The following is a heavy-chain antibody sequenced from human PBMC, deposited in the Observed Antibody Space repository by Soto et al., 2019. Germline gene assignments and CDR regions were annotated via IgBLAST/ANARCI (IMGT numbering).Heavy chain of an antibody. CDR1: GGTFSSYA. J-gene: IGHJ4*02. CDR3: ADYDSSGYCT. CDR2: IIPIFGTA. Sequence: SVKVSCKASGGTFSSYAISWVRQAPGQGLEWMGGIIPIFGTANYAQKFQGRVTITADESTSTAYMELSSLRFEDTAVYYCADYDSSGYCTWGQGTLVTVSS. D-gene: IGHD3-22*01. V-gene: IGHV1-69*13.